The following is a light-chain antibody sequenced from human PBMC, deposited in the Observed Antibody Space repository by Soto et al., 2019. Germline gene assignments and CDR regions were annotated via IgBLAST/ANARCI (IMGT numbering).Light chain of an antibody. Sequence: EIVMTQSPATLSVSPGERATLSCRASQSVSSNLAWYQQKPGQAPRLLIYGASTRAPGIPARFSGSGSGTEFTLTISSPQSEDFAVYYCQQYNNWPPWTFGQGTKVEIK. J-gene: IGKJ1*01. V-gene: IGKV3-15*01. CDR3: QQYNNWPPWT. CDR2: GAS. CDR1: QSVSSN.